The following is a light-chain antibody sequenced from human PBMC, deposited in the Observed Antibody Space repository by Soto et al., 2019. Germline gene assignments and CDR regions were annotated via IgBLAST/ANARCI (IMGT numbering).Light chain of an antibody. J-gene: IGKJ4*01. CDR1: QSVSSN. CDR3: QQRSNWPLT. V-gene: IGKV3-15*01. Sequence: EIVMTQSPATLSVSPGERATLSCRASQSVSSNLAWYQQTPGQAPRLLIYGASTRATGIPARFSGSGSGTDFTLTINRLEPEDFAVYYCQQRSNWPLTFGGGTKVDIK. CDR2: GAS.